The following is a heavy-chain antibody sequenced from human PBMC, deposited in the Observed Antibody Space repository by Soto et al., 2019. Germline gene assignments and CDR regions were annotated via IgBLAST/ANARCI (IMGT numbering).Heavy chain of an antibody. CDR1: GYTFTSYA. J-gene: IGHJ6*02. Sequence: ASVKVSCKASGYTFTSYAMHWVRQAPGQRLEWMGWINAGNGNTKYSQKFQGRVTISRDNSKNTLYLQMNSLRAEDTAVYYCARAGGSTSSDYYYGMDVWGQGTTVTAP. CDR3: ARAGGSTSSDYYYGMDV. V-gene: IGHV1-3*01. D-gene: IGHD2-2*01. CDR2: INAGNGNT.